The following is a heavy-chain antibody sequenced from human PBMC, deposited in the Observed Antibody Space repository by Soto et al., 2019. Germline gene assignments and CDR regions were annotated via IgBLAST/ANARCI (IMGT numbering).Heavy chain of an antibody. J-gene: IGHJ5*02. CDR1: GFSLSTSGVG. CDR2: IYWDDDK. Sequence: SGPTLVNPTQTLTLTCTFSGFSLSTSGVGVGWIRQPPGKALEWLALIYWDDDKRYSPSLKSRLTITKDTSKNQVVLTMTNMDPVDTATYYCAHITPEASLRFLEWLSGGYNWFDPWGQGTLVTVSS. V-gene: IGHV2-5*02. D-gene: IGHD3-3*01. CDR3: AHITPEASLRFLEWLSGGYNWFDP.